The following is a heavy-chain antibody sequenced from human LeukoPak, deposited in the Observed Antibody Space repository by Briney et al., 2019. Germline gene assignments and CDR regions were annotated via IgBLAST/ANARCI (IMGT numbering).Heavy chain of an antibody. CDR3: VREVSGDPWHNWFDP. V-gene: IGHV3-74*01. CDR2: IASDGSST. D-gene: IGHD4-17*01. J-gene: IGHJ5*02. CDR1: GFTFGNYW. Sequence: PGGSLRLSCAASGFTFGNYWMHWVRQAPGKGLVWVSRIASDGSSTNYADSVKGRFTISRNNAKNTLYLQMNSLRAEDTAVYYCVREVSGDPWHNWFDPWGQGTLVTVSS.